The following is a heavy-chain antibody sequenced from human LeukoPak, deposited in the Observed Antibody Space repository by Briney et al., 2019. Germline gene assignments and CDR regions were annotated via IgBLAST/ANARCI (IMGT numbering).Heavy chain of an antibody. CDR3: ARSSYGDYAHYYFDY. CDR1: GFSFSSYN. J-gene: IGHJ4*02. Sequence: GGSLRLSCEASGFSFSSYNMDWVRQTPGKGLEWISSITTSSSYTFYADSVKGRFTISRDNAKNSLYLQMNSLRAEDTAVYYCARSSYGDYAHYYFDYWGQGTLVTVSS. V-gene: IGHV3-21*01. CDR2: ITTSSSYT. D-gene: IGHD4-17*01.